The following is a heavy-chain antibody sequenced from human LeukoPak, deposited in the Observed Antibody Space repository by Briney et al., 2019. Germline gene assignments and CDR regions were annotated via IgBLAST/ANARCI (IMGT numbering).Heavy chain of an antibody. CDR1: GGSFSGYC. J-gene: IGHJ6*02. Sequence: PSETLSLTCAVYGGSFSGYCWSWIRQPPGKGLEWIGEINHSGSTNYNPSLKSRVTISADTSKNQFSLILSSVTAADTAVYYCARLRCGGDCYSGRSHHGMDVWGRGTTVTVSS. V-gene: IGHV4-34*01. CDR2: INHSGST. D-gene: IGHD2-21*02. CDR3: ARLRCGGDCYSGRSHHGMDV.